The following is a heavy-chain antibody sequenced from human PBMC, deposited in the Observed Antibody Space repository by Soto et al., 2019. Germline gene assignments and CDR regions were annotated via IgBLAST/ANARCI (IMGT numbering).Heavy chain of an antibody. J-gene: IGHJ5*02. CDR1: GFTFSSYG. D-gene: IGHD3-10*01. Sequence: PGGSLRLSCGASGFTFSSYGMHWVRQAPGKGLEWVAVIWYDGSNKYYADSVKGRFTISRDNSKNTLYLQMNSLRAEDTAVYYCARDLGGLRDYGSGSYSPRGNWFDPWGQGTLVTVSS. CDR3: ARDLGGLRDYGSGSYSPRGNWFDP. V-gene: IGHV3-33*01. CDR2: IWYDGSNK.